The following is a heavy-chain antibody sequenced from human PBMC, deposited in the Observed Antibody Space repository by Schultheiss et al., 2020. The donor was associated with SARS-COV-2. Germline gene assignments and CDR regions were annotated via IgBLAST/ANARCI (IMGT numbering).Heavy chain of an antibody. J-gene: IGHJ5*02. CDR1: GFTFSSYS. Sequence: GGSLRLSCAASGFTFSSYSMNWVRQAPGKGLEWVSSISSSSSYIYYADSVKGRFTISRDNAKNSLYLQMNSLRDEDTAVYYCARNRGAGGLDWFDPWGQGTLVTVAS. V-gene: IGHV3-21*01. CDR3: ARNRGAGGLDWFDP. CDR2: ISSSSSYI. D-gene: IGHD4-23*01.